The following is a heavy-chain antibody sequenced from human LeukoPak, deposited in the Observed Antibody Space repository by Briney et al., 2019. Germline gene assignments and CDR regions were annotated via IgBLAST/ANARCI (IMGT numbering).Heavy chain of an antibody. CDR2: ISSSSSYI. CDR1: GFTFSSYS. D-gene: IGHD3-22*01. V-gene: IGHV3-21*01. J-gene: IGHJ2*01. Sequence: GGSLRLSCAASGFTFSSYSMNWVRQAPGKGLEWVSSISSSSSYIYYADSVKGRFTISRDNAKNSLYLQMNSLRDEDTAVYYCARDLRPYDSSDSYFDLWGRGTLVTVSS. CDR3: ARDLRPYDSSDSYFDL.